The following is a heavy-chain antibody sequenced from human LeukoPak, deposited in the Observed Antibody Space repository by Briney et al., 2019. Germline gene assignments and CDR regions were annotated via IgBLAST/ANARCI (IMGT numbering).Heavy chain of an antibody. CDR2: IYYSGST. V-gene: IGHV4-28*06. CDR3: ARGPTYQPIDY. D-gene: IGHD2-2*01. Sequence: SDTLSLTCAVSGYSISSSNWWGWIRQPPGKGLEWIGYIYYSGSTNYNPSLKSRVTTSVDTSKNQFSLKLSSVTALDTAVYYCARGPTYQPIDYWGQGTLVTVSS. J-gene: IGHJ4*02. CDR1: GYSISSSNW.